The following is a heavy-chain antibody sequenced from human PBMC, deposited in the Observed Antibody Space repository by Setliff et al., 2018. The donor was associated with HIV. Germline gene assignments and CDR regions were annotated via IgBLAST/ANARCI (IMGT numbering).Heavy chain of an antibody. D-gene: IGHD5-12*01. J-gene: IGHJ3*02. V-gene: IGHV1-3*01. CDR2: INVGNGKT. Sequence: GASVKVSCKASGYTFISYAIHWVRQAPGQRLEWMGWINVGNGKTKYSQNFQGRVTITRDTFASTAYMELSSLRSEDTAVYYCARDPDSGYDSGAFDIWGQGTMVTVSS. CDR3: ARDPDSGYDSGAFDI. CDR1: GYTFISYA.